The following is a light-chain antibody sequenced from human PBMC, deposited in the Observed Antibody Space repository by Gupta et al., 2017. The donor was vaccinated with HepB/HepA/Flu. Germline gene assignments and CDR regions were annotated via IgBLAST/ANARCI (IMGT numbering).Light chain of an antibody. J-gene: IGLJ3*02. V-gene: IGLV2-23*02. CDR1: SSDVGSHNL. CDR3: CSYAGPCSWV. Sequence: QSALTQSASVSGSPGQSITISCTGTSSDVGSHNLVSWYQQHPGKAPKLIIYEVNKWPSGVSNRFSGSKSGNTASLTISGRQAEDEADYYCCSYAGPCSWVFGGGTKLTVL. CDR2: EVN.